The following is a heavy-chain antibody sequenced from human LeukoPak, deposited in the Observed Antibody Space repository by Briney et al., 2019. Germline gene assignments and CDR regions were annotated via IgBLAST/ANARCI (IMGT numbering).Heavy chain of an antibody. J-gene: IGHJ3*02. CDR1: GYSISSGYY. D-gene: IGHD5-24*01. CDR3: ARSVEMATIKAFDI. Sequence: SETLSLTCTVSGYSISSGYYWGWIRQPPGKGLEWIGSIFHSGGTFYNPSLKSRLTISVDMSKNDFSLKLSSVTAADTAMYYCARSVEMATIKAFDIWGQGTMVTVSS. V-gene: IGHV4-38-2*02. CDR2: IFHSGGT.